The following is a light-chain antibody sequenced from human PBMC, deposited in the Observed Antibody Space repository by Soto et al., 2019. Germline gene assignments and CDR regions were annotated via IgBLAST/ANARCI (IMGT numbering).Light chain of an antibody. CDR2: RDS. J-gene: IGLJ2*01. V-gene: IGLV3-9*01. CDR3: QVCDSSTYVV. CDR1: NIGSKN. Sequence: SYELTQPLSVSVALGQTARITCGGNNIGSKNVHWYQQKPGQAPVLVIYRDSNRPSGIPERFSGSNSGNTATLTISRAQAGDEADYYCQVCDSSTYVVFGGGTKVTVL.